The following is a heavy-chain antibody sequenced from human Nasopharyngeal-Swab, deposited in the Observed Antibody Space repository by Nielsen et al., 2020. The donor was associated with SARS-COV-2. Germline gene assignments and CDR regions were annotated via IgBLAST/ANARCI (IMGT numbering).Heavy chain of an antibody. CDR2: IYYSGST. CDR1: GGSISSGGYY. V-gene: IGHV4-31*03. D-gene: IGHD6-19*01. CDR3: ARATTPIAVAGPRGWYFDL. J-gene: IGHJ2*01. Sequence: SETLSLTCTVSGGSISSGGYYWSWIRQHPGKGLEWIGYIYYSGSTYYNPSLKSRVTISVDTSKNQLSLKLSSVPAADTAVYYCARATTPIAVAGPRGWYFDLWGRGTLVTVSS.